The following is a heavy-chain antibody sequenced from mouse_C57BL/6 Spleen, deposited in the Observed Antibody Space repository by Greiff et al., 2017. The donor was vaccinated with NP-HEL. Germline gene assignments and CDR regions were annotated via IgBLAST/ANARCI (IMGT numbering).Heavy chain of an antibody. J-gene: IGHJ2*01. Sequence: VQLQQSGPELVKPGASVKISCKASGYSFTSYYIHWVKQRPGQGLEWIGWIYPGSGNTKYNEKFKGKATLTADTSSSTAYMQLSSLTSEDSAVYYCARPYSNFRPYFDYWGQGTTLTVSS. D-gene: IGHD2-5*01. V-gene: IGHV1-66*01. CDR2: IYPGSGNT. CDR3: ARPYSNFRPYFDY. CDR1: GYSFTSYY.